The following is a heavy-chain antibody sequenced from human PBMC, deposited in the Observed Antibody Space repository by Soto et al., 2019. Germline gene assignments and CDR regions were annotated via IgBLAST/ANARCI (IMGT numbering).Heavy chain of an antibody. CDR1: GFTVSSNY. Sequence: EVQLVESGGGLVQPGGSLRLSCAASGFTVSSNYMSWVRQAPGKGLEWVSVIYSGGSTYYADAAKGRFTISRQNSKNTRYRQMNSLRAEDTAVYYCAREVGHGWFDPWGQGTLVTVSS. CDR2: IYSGGST. CDR3: AREVGHGWFDP. V-gene: IGHV3-53*04. J-gene: IGHJ5*02.